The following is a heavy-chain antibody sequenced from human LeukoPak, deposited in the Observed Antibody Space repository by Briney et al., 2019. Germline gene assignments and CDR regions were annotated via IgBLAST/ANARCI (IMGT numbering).Heavy chain of an antibody. Sequence: SETLSLTCSVSGTSISSNYWSWIRQSPGKGPEWIGYISYIGSTNYNPSLKSRVTISIDTSKNQLSLKLTSVTTADTAVYYCARVTDWNDFDYWGQGTLVTVSS. CDR1: GTSISSNY. CDR3: ARVTDWNDFDY. V-gene: IGHV4-59*01. J-gene: IGHJ4*02. D-gene: IGHD1-1*01. CDR2: ISYIGST.